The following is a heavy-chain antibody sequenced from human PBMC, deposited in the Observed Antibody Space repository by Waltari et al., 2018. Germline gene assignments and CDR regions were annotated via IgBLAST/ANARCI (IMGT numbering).Heavy chain of an antibody. D-gene: IGHD1-26*01. J-gene: IGHJ6*02. CDR2: MNPKSGNI. Sequence: QVQLVQSGAEVKKPGASVKVSCKASGDTFPNSDINSVRQAPGQGPEWMGWMNPKSGNIGYAQKFLGRVTTTMDISINTAYMELSRLTSEDTAVYYCAAEKWERQGGYYYFGMDVWGQGTTVTVSS. V-gene: IGHV1-8*01. CDR1: GDTFPNSD. CDR3: AAEKWERQGGYYYFGMDV.